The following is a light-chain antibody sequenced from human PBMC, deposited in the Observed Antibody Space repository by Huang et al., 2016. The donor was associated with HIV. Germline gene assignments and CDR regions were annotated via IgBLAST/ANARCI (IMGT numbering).Light chain of an antibody. CDR1: QSVFYNYNNKNY. J-gene: IGKJ2*01. Sequence: DIMMTQSPDSLSVSLGERATVNCKSSQSVFYNYNNKNYLAWYQQKPGQPPKLLIFWASARESGVPDRFTGGGSGTDFTLTIRSLQAEDVAVYYCQQYFNSPRTFGQGTKLEI. V-gene: IGKV4-1*01. CDR3: QQYFNSPRT. CDR2: WAS.